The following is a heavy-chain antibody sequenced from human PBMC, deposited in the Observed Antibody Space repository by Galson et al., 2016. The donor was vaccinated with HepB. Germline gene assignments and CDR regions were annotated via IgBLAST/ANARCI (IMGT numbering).Heavy chain of an antibody. CDR2: ISSDGGST. V-gene: IGHV3-64*04. J-gene: IGHJ5*02. CDR1: GFSFSSFA. CDR3: AKEGHHDFWSGYYNWFAP. Sequence: SLRLSCAASGFSFSSFAMHWVRQAPGKGLEYVSGISSDGGSTNYADSVKGRFTISRDNSKTTLYIQMNSLRPEDTAVYYCAKEGHHDFWSGYYNWFAPWGQGTLVTVSS. D-gene: IGHD3-3*01.